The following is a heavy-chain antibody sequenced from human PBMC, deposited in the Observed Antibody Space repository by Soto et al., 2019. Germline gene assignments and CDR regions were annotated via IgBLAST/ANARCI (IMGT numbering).Heavy chain of an antibody. CDR3: ARGRYGDY. J-gene: IGHJ4*02. CDR1: GYAFTTYG. CDR2: ISAHNGNT. Sequence: QVHLVQSGAEVKKPGASVKVSCKGSGYAFTTYGITWVRQAPGQGLEWMGWISAHNGNTNYAQKPQGRVTVTRDTSTSPASMELRSLRSDDTAVYYCARGRYGDYWGQGALVTVSS. V-gene: IGHV1-18*01. D-gene: IGHD1-1*01.